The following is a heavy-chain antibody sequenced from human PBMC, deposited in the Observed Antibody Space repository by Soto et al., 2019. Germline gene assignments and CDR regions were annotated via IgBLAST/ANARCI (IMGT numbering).Heavy chain of an antibody. Sequence: PGGSLRLSCAASGLTFSSYAMSWVRQAPGKGLEWVSAISGSGGSTYYADSVKGRFTISRDNSKNTLYLQMNSLRAEDTAVYYCAKVSREGYYDFWSGYFPGYYGMDVWGPGNTLTLSS. CDR3: AKVSREGYYDFWSGYFPGYYGMDV. V-gene: IGHV3-23*01. CDR1: GLTFSSYA. D-gene: IGHD3-3*01. J-gene: IGHJ6*02. CDR2: ISGSGGST.